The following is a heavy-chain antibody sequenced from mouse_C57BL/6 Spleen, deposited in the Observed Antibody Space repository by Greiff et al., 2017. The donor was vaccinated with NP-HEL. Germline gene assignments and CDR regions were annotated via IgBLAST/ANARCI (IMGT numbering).Heavy chain of an antibody. CDR2: ISDGGSYT. D-gene: IGHD1-1*01. CDR1: GFTFSSYA. J-gene: IGHJ4*01. V-gene: IGHV5-4*03. Sequence: EVKLVESGGGLVKPGGSLKLSCAASGFTFSSYAMSWVRQTPEKRLEWVATISDGGSYTYYPDNVKGRFTISRDNAKNNLYLQMSHLKSEDTAMYYCARGGNLLLRLDYWGQGTSVTVSS. CDR3: ARGGNLLLRLDY.